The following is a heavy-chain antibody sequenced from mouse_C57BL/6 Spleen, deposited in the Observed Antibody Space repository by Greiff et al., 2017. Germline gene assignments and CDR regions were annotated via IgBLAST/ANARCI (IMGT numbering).Heavy chain of an antibody. CDR3: ARIYYYGSSYVGFDY. CDR1: GYTFTSYG. V-gene: IGHV1-81*01. J-gene: IGHJ2*01. D-gene: IGHD1-1*01. Sequence: QVQLKQSGAELARPGASVKLSCKASGYTFTSYGISWVKQRTGQGLEWIGEIYPGSGNTYYNEKFKGKATLTADKTSSTAYMELRSLTSEDSAVYFCARIYYYGSSYVGFDYWGQGTTLTVSS. CDR2: IYPGSGNT.